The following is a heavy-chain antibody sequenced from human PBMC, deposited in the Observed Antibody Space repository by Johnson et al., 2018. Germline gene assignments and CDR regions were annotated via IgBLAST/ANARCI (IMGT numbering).Heavy chain of an antibody. D-gene: IGHD6-6*01. CDR3: ARRGEVAARPLFAFDI. V-gene: IGHV4-31*03. CDR2: IYYSGST. Sequence: QVQLQESGPGLVKPSQTLSLTCTVSGGSISSGDYYWSWIRQHPGKGLEWIGYIYYSGSTNYNPSLKSRVTISVDTSTNQFSLKLSSVPAADTAGYYCARRGEVAARPLFAFDIWGQGTMVTVSS. CDR1: GGSISSGDYY. J-gene: IGHJ3*02.